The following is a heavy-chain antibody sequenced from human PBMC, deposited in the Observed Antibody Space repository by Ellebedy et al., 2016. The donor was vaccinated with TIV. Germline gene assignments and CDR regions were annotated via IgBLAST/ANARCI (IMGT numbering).Heavy chain of an antibody. V-gene: IGHV3-23*01. CDR2: ISNSGGTT. CDR3: ARGLSDYGDFELDS. J-gene: IGHJ4*02. CDR1: GFTFSSYA. D-gene: IGHD4-17*01. Sequence: GESLKISCAASGFTFSSYAMSWVRQAPGKGLEWVSAISNSGGTTYYADSVKGRFTISRDNSKNTLYLQMNSLRAEDTAVYYCARGLSDYGDFELDSWGQGTLVTVSS.